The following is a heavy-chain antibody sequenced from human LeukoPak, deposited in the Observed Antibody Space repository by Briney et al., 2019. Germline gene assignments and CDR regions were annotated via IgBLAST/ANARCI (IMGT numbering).Heavy chain of an antibody. CDR3: AREGIAGYYFDY. CDR1: GFTFSSYS. D-gene: IGHD6-13*01. V-gene: IGHV3-21*01. Sequence: GGSLRLSCTASGFTFSSYSMNWVRQAPGKGLEWVSSISSSSNYIYYADSMKGRFTISRDNAKSSLYLQMNSLGAEDTAVYYCAREGIAGYYFDYWGQGTLITVSS. J-gene: IGHJ4*02. CDR2: ISSSSNYI.